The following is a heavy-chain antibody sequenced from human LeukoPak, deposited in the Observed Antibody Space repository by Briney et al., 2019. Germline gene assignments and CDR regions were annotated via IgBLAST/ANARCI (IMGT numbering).Heavy chain of an antibody. CDR3: ARDRSGPGYHFDY. J-gene: IGHJ4*02. V-gene: IGHV3-30-3*01. Sequence: GGSLRLSCEVFGLKYSDAWMSWVRQAPGKGLEWVALVSYGGSNKYYIDSVKGRFTISRDNSKNTLYLQMNSLRPEDTAVYYCARDRSGPGYHFDYWGQGTLVTVSS. CDR1: GLKYSDAW. D-gene: IGHD1-1*01. CDR2: VSYGGSNK.